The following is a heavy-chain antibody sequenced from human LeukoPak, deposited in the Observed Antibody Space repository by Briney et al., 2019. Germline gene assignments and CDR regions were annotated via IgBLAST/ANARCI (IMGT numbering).Heavy chain of an antibody. CDR2: IYYSGST. V-gene: IGHV4-59*01. D-gene: IGHD3-10*01. Sequence: SETLSLTCTVSGGSISSYYWSWIRQPPGKGLEWIGYIYYSGSTNYNPSLKSRVTIPVDTSKNQFSLKLSSVTAADTAVYYCARAEGSGSYYNAYFDYWGQGTLVTVSS. CDR1: GGSISSYY. J-gene: IGHJ4*02. CDR3: ARAEGSGSYYNAYFDY.